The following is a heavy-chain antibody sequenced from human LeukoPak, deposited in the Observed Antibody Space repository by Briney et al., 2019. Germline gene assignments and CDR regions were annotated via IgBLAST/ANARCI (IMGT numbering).Heavy chain of an antibody. Sequence: SETLSLTCTVSGGSISSYYWSWIRQPPGKGLEWIEYIYYSGSTNYNPSLKSRVTVSVDTSKNQFSLKLSSVTAADTAVYYCARGFSTTTEYYFDYWGQGTLVTVSS. V-gene: IGHV4-59*08. J-gene: IGHJ4*02. CDR3: ARGFSTTTEYYFDY. CDR1: GGSISSYY. D-gene: IGHD1-14*01. CDR2: IYYSGST.